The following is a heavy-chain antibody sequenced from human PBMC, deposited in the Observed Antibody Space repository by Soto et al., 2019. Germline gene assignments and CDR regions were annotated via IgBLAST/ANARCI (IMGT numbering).Heavy chain of an antibody. J-gene: IGHJ6*03. CDR2: IIPILGIA. CDR3: AREEAVTMGRGGTDYYYYYMDV. V-gene: IGHV1-69*08. Sequence: QVQLVQSGAEVKKPGSSVKVSCKASGGTFSSYTISWVRQAPGQGLEWMGRIIPILGIANYAQKFQGRVTLTADKSTSTAYMELSSLRSEDTAVYYCAREEAVTMGRGGTDYYYYYMDVWGKGTTVTVSS. CDR1: GGTFSSYT. D-gene: IGHD3-10*01.